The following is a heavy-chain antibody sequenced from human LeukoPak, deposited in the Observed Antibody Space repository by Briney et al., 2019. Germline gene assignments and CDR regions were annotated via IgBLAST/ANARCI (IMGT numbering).Heavy chain of an antibody. D-gene: IGHD3-10*01. J-gene: IGHJ4*02. CDR1: GFTFSSYG. Sequence: PGGSLRLSCAASGFTFSSYGMHWVRQAPGKGLEWVAVIWYDGSNKYYADSVKGRFTISRDNSKNTLSLQMNSLRDEDTAMYYCARDYYGSGSYPDYWGQGTLVTVSS. CDR2: IWYDGSNK. CDR3: ARDYYGSGSYPDY. V-gene: IGHV3-33*01.